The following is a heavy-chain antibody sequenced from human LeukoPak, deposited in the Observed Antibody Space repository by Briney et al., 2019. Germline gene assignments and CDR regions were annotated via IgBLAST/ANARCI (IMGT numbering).Heavy chain of an antibody. CDR3: ARLSGLYSSSRSGSYFDY. V-gene: IGHV5-51*01. J-gene: IGHJ4*02. D-gene: IGHD6-13*01. CDR1: GYTFTSYW. CDR2: IYPSDSDT. Sequence: GESLKISCRGSGYTFTSYWIGWVRQMPGKGLEWMGIIYPSDSDTRYTPSFEGQATISVDKSITTAYLQWSSLEASDTAMYYCARLSGLYSSSRSGSYFDYWGQGTLVTVSS.